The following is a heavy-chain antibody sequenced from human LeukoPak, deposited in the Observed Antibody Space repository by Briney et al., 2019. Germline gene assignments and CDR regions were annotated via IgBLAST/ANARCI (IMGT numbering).Heavy chain of an antibody. CDR3: ARRLPFPGYYYMDV. Sequence: GGSLRLSCAASGFTFSSYGMHWVRQAPGKGLEWVAFIRFDGSNKYYADSVKGRFTISRDNSKNTLYLQMKSLRAEDTAVYYCARRLPFPGYYYMDVWGKGTTVTVSS. CDR1: GFTFSSYG. V-gene: IGHV3-30*02. CDR2: IRFDGSNK. D-gene: IGHD3-10*01. J-gene: IGHJ6*03.